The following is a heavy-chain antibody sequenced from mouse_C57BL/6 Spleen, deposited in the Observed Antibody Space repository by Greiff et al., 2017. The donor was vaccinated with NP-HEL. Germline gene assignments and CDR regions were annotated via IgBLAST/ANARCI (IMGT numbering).Heavy chain of an antibody. CDR1: GYTFTSYW. D-gene: IGHD2-1*01. J-gene: IGHJ4*01. CDR3: ARLGKRGAMDY. Sequence: QVQLKQPGAELVRPGTSVKLSCKASGYTFTSYWMHWVKQRPGQGLEWIGVIDPSDSYTNYNQKFKGKATLTVDTYSSPAYMQLSSLASEDSAVYYCARLGKRGAMDYWGQGTSVTVSS. CDR2: IDPSDSYT. V-gene: IGHV1-59*01.